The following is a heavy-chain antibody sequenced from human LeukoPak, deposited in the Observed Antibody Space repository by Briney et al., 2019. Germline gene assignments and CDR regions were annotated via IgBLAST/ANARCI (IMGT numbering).Heavy chain of an antibody. V-gene: IGHV3-21*01. CDR1: GFTFSSYT. CDR3: ARDNQPGIAGY. D-gene: IGHD6-13*01. Sequence: GGSLRPSCAASGFTFSSYTMNWVRQAPGKGLEWVSYISSSSSYIYYADSVKGRFTISRDNAKNSLSLQMNSLRAEDTAVYYCARDNQPGIAGYWAQGTLVPVSS. CDR2: ISSSSSYI. J-gene: IGHJ4*02.